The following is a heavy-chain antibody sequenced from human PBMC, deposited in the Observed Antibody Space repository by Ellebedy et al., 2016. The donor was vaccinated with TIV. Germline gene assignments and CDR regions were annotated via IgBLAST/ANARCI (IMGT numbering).Heavy chain of an antibody. D-gene: IGHD3-22*01. CDR2: INHSGST. J-gene: IGHJ5*02. CDR3: ARVDYYDSSGYYCWFDP. CDR1: GGSFSGYY. V-gene: IGHV4-34*01. Sequence: SETLSLXXAVYGGSFSGYYWSWIRQPPGKGLEWIGEINHSGSTNYNPSLKSRVTISVDTSKNQFSLKLSSVTAADTAVYYCARVDYYDSSGYYCWFDPWGQGTLVTVSS.